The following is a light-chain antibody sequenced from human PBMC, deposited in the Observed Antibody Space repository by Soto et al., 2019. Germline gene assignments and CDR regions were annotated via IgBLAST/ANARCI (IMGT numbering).Light chain of an antibody. V-gene: IGLV2-14*01. Sequence: QSALTQPASVSGSPGQSITISCTGTSSDVGRYNYVSWYQQHPGKAPKLMIYEVSHRPSGVSNRFSGSKSGNTASLTISGLQAEDETDYYCSSYTSSSTLVFGTGTKLTVL. J-gene: IGLJ1*01. CDR3: SSYTSSSTLV. CDR1: SSDVGRYNY. CDR2: EVS.